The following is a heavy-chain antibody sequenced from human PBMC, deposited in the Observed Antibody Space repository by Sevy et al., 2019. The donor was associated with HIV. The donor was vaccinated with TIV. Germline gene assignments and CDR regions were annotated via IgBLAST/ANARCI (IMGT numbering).Heavy chain of an antibody. J-gene: IGHJ4*02. D-gene: IGHD3-10*01. CDR3: VKDLVSGSYYTGDFDY. CDR1: GFTFSIYA. Sequence: GGSLRLSCAVSGFTFSIYAMSWVRQAPGKGLEWVSVISFSGGTTYYADSVKGRFTISRDNSKNTLYLQMNSLRAEDTAVYYCVKDLVSGSYYTGDFDYWGQGTLVTVSS. CDR2: ISFSGGTT. V-gene: IGHV3-23*01.